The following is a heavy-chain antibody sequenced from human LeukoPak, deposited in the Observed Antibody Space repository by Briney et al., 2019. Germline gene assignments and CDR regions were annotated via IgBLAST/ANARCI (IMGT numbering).Heavy chain of an antibody. J-gene: IGHJ4*02. CDR2: INHSGST. V-gene: IGHV4-34*01. CDR3: TVYCSSTSCSDDY. CDR1: GGSFSGYY. D-gene: IGHD2-2*01. Sequence: PSETLSLTCAVYGGSFSGYYWSWIRQPPGKGLEWIGEINHSGSTNYNPSLKSRVTISVDTSKNQFSLKLSSVTAVDTAVYYSTVYCSSTSCSDDYWGQGTLVTVSS.